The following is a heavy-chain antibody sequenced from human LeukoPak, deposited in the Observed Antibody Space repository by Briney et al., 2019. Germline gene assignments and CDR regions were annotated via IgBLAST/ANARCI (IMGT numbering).Heavy chain of an antibody. CDR3: ASGWFGELSFIFDY. V-gene: IGHV3-48*03. CDR2: ISSSGSTI. CDR1: GFTFSSYE. Sequence: GGSLRLSCAASGFTFSSYEMNWVRKAPGKGLEWVSYISSSGSTIYYADSVKGRFTISRDNAKNSLYLQMNSLRAEDTAVYYCASGWFGELSFIFDYWGQGTLVTVSS. D-gene: IGHD3-10*01. J-gene: IGHJ4*02.